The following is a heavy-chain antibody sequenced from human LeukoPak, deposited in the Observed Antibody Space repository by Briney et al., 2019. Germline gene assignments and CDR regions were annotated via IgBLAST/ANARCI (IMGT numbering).Heavy chain of an antibody. J-gene: IGHJ4*02. CDR2: TYYRSKWYN. Sequence: SQTLSLTCVVSGDSVSSKNGAWNWIRQSPSRGLEWLGRTYYRSKWYNDYAESMEGRMTISQDTSKNQCSLHLNSVTPDDTAVYYCARDFATTGWHTFDYWGQGTLVTVSS. D-gene: IGHD6-19*01. V-gene: IGHV6-1*01. CDR3: ARDFATTGWHTFDY. CDR1: GDSVSSKNGA.